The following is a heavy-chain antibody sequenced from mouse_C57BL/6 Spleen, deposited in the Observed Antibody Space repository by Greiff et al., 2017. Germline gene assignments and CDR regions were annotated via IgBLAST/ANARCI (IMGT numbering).Heavy chain of an antibody. D-gene: IGHD1-1*01. V-gene: IGHV1-80*01. J-gene: IGHJ1*03. CDR3: ARSFPLYGSSYWYFDV. CDR2: IYPGDGDT. CDR1: GYAFSSYW. Sequence: QVQLKESGAELVKPGASVKISCKASGYAFSSYWMNWVKQRPGKGLEWIGQIYPGDGDTNYNGKFKGKATLTADKSSSTAYMQLSSLTSEDSAVYFCARSFPLYGSSYWYFDVWGTGTTVTVSS.